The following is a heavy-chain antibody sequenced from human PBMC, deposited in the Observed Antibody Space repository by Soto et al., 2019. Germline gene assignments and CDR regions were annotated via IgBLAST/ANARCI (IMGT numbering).Heavy chain of an antibody. Sequence: EVQLVESGGGLVKPGGSLRLSCAASGFTFSNAWMNWVRQAPGKGLEWVGRIKSKTDGGTTDYAAPVKGRFTISRDDSKNTMYLQMNSLKTEDTAVYYCTSSLIVVVTAISADFDYWGQGTLVNVSS. CDR1: GFTFSNAW. J-gene: IGHJ4*02. D-gene: IGHD2-21*02. CDR3: TSSLIVVVTAISADFDY. CDR2: IKSKTDGGTT. V-gene: IGHV3-15*07.